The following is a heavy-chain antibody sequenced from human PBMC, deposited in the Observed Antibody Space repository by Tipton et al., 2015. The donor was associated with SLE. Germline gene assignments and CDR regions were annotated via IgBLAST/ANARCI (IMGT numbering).Heavy chain of an antibody. Sequence: TLSLTCAVYGGSFSGYYWSRIRQPPGKGLEWIGEINHSGSTNYNPSLKSRVTISVDTSKNQFSLKLSSVTAADTAVYYCARGGLAAAGIPPFDYWGQGTLVTVSS. J-gene: IGHJ4*02. CDR2: INHSGST. CDR1: GGSFSGYY. CDR3: ARGGLAAAGIPPFDY. V-gene: IGHV4-34*01. D-gene: IGHD6-13*01.